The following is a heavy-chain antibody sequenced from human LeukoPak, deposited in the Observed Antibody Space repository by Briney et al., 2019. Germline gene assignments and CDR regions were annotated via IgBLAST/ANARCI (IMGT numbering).Heavy chain of an antibody. D-gene: IGHD3-22*01. J-gene: IGHJ6*03. Sequence: GGSLRLSCAASGFTFSSYAMHWVRQAPGKGLEYVSAISSNGGSTYYANSVKGRFTISRDNSKNTLYLQMGSLRAEDMAVYYCARGLDITMKYSSYYYYMDVWGKGTTVTVSS. V-gene: IGHV3-64*01. CDR1: GFTFSSYA. CDR2: ISSNGGST. CDR3: ARGLDITMKYSSYYYYMDV.